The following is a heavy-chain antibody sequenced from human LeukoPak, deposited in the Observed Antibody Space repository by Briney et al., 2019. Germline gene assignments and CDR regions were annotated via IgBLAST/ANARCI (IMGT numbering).Heavy chain of an antibody. CDR2: ISSSGSTI. J-gene: IGHJ4*02. D-gene: IGHD4-17*01. CDR3: ARELYYGDYLGGYFDY. Sequence: GGSLRLSCAASGFTFSDYYMSWIRQAPGKGLEWVSYISSSGSTIYYADSVKGRFTISRDNAKNSLYLQMNSLRAEDTAVYYCARELYYGDYLGGYFDYWGQGTLVTVSS. CDR1: GFTFSDYY. V-gene: IGHV3-11*04.